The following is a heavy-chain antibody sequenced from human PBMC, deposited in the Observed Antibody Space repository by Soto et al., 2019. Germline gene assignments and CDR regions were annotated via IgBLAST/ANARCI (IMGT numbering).Heavy chain of an antibody. J-gene: IGHJ4*02. CDR2: ISYDGSNK. D-gene: IGHD1-26*01. CDR1: GFTFSHYG. CDR3: ARYSGKYQGPIDY. V-gene: IGHV3-30*03. Sequence: QVQFVESGGGVVQPGRSLRLSCAASGFTFSHYGIHWVRQAPGKWLEWLAVISYDGSNKHYADSVKGRFTVSSDNSNNTLYLQRNCLRAEDTAVYFCARYSGKYQGPIDYWGQGTLVTVSS.